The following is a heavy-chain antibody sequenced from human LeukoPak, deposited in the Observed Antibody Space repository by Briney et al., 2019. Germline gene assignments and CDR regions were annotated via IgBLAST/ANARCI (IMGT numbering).Heavy chain of an antibody. D-gene: IGHD5-12*01. CDR1: GYIFTSYY. CDR3: ARGYSGYETFDY. Sequence: ASVKVSCMASGYIFTSYYMHWVRQAPGKGLEGMGIINSSGGSTSYAQKFQGRVTMTRDTSTSTVYMELSSLRSEDTAVYYCARGYSGYETFDYWGQGTLVTVSS. J-gene: IGHJ4*02. V-gene: IGHV1-46*01. CDR2: INSSGGST.